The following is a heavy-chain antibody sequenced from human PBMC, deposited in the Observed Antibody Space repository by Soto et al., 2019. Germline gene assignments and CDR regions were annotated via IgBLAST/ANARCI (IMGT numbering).Heavy chain of an antibody. V-gene: IGHV3-30-3*01. CDR1: GFTFSSYA. CDR2: ISYDGSNK. Sequence: QPGGSLRLSCAASGFTFSSYAMHWVRQAPGKGLECVAVISYDGSNKYYADSVKGRFTISRDNSKNTLYLQMNSLRAEDTAVYYCARGITMVRGVIAYYYYGMDVWRQRTTVTVSS. CDR3: ARGITMVRGVIAYYYYGMDV. D-gene: IGHD3-10*01. J-gene: IGHJ6*02.